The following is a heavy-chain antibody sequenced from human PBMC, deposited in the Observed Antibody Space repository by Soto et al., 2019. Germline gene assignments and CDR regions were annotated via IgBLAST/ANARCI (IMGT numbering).Heavy chain of an antibody. Sequence: PSETLSLTCTVSGGSISSYYWSWIRQPPGKGLEWIGYIYYSGSTNYNPSLKSRVTISVDTSKNQFSLKLSSVTAADTAVYYCARDPVDWYDSSGYSSPSGAFDIWGQGTMVTVSS. V-gene: IGHV4-59*01. CDR2: IYYSGST. D-gene: IGHD3-22*01. J-gene: IGHJ3*02. CDR3: ARDPVDWYDSSGYSSPSGAFDI. CDR1: GGSISSYY.